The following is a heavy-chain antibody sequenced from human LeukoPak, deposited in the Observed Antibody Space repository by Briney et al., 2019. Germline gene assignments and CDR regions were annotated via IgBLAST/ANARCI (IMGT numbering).Heavy chain of an antibody. CDR1: GFTFSSYA. V-gene: IGHV3-30*04. Sequence: PGGSLRLSCAASGFTFSSYAMHWVRQAPGKGLEWVAVISYDGSNKYYADSVKGRFTISRDNSKNTLYLQMNSLRAEDTAVYYCARDGPLLYSYGSGFDYWGQGTLVTVSS. D-gene: IGHD5-18*01. CDR3: ARDGPLLYSYGSGFDY. CDR2: ISYDGSNK. J-gene: IGHJ4*02.